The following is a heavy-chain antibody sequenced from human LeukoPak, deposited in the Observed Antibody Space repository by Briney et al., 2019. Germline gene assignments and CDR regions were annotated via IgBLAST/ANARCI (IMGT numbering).Heavy chain of an antibody. D-gene: IGHD6-19*01. J-gene: IGHJ4*02. CDR1: GFTFDDYA. V-gene: IGHV3-9*01. Sequence: GGSLRLSCAAYGFTFDDYAMHWVRQAPGKGLEWVSGISWNSGSIGYADSVKGRFTISRDNAKNSLYLQMNSLRAEDTALYYCAKDRGGWADYWGQGTLVTVSS. CDR3: AKDRGGWADY. CDR2: ISWNSGSI.